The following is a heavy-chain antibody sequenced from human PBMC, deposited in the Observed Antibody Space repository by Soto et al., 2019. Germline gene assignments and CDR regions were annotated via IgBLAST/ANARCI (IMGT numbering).Heavy chain of an antibody. V-gene: IGHV3-21*01. CDR3: ARVGYGDYALDY. J-gene: IGHJ4*02. CDR2: LSSSSSYI. CDR1: GFTFSSYS. Sequence: EVQLVESGGGLVKPGGSLRLSCAASGFTFSSYSMNWVRQAPGKGLEWVSSLSSSSSYIYYADSVKGRFTISRDNAKNSLYLQMNSLRAEDTAVYYCARVGYGDYALDYWGQGTLVTVSS. D-gene: IGHD4-17*01.